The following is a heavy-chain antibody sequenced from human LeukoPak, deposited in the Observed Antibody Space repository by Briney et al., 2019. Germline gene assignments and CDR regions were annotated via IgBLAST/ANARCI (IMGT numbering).Heavy chain of an antibody. D-gene: IGHD1-7*01. CDR2: FDPEDGET. CDR3: ATQFLMAELDRFDP. CDR1: GYTLTELS. Sequence: ASVKVSCKVSGYTLTELSMHWVRQAPGKGLEWVGGFDPEDGETIYAQKFQGRVTMTEDTSTDTAYMELSSLRSEDTAVYYCATQFLMAELDRFDPWGQGTLVTVSS. J-gene: IGHJ5*02. V-gene: IGHV1-24*01.